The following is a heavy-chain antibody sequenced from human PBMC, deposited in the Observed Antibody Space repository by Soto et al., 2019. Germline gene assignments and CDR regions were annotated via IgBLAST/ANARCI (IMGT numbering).Heavy chain of an antibody. CDR2: TSAYNGNT. CDR3: ARRQWLVGGYYYGMDG. D-gene: IGHD6-19*01. CDR1: GYTFTSYG. Sequence: QVQLVQSGAEVKKPGASVKVSCKASGYTFTSYGISWVRQAPGQGLEWMGWTSAYNGNTNYAQKLQGRVTMTTDTATGTAYLERRSMRSDETAVYYCARRQWLVGGYYYGMDGWGQGTTVTVSS. V-gene: IGHV1-18*01. J-gene: IGHJ6*02.